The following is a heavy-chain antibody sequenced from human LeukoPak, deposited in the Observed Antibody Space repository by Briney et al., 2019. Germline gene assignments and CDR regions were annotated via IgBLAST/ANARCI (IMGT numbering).Heavy chain of an antibody. CDR3: AADPYYYDSSGLGY. V-gene: IGHV1-58*02. CDR1: GFTFTSSA. Sequence: SVKVSCKASGFTFTSSAMQWVRQARGRRLEWIGWIVVGSGNTNYAQKFQERVTITRDMSTSTAYMELSSLRPEDTAVYYCAADPYYYDSSGLGYWGQGTLVTVSS. J-gene: IGHJ4*02. CDR2: IVVGSGNT. D-gene: IGHD3-22*01.